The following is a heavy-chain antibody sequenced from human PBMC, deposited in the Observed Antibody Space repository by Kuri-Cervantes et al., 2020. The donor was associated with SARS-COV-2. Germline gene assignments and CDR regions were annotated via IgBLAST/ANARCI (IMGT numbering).Heavy chain of an antibody. J-gene: IGHJ4*02. D-gene: IGHD2-2*02. V-gene: IGHV3-9*01. Sequence: GGSLRLSCAASGFTFDDYAMHWVRQAPGKGLEWVSGISWNSGSIGYADSVKGRFTISRDNAKNSLYLQMNSLRAEDTALYYCAKDIDTASVVVPAAINFDYWGQGTLVTVS. CDR1: GFTFDDYA. CDR3: AKDIDTASVVVPAAINFDY. CDR2: ISWNSGSI.